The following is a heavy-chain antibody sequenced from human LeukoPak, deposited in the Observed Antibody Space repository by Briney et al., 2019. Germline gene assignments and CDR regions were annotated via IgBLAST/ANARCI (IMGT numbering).Heavy chain of an antibody. V-gene: IGHV1-69*04. CDR2: IIPILGIA. CDR3: ARDGPNLNWFDP. CDR1: GGTFSSYA. J-gene: IGHJ5*02. Sequence: ASVKVSCKASGGTFSSYAISWVRQAPGQGLEWMGRIIPILGIANYAQKFQGRVTITADKSTSTAYMELSSLRSEDTAVYYCARDGPNLNWFDPWGQGTLVTVSS.